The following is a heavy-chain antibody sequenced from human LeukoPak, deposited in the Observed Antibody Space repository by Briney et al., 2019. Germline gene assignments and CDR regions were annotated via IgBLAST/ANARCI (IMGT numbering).Heavy chain of an antibody. CDR1: GYSFTSYW. D-gene: IGHD3-9*01. V-gene: IGHV5-10-1*01. J-gene: IGHJ6*02. CDR2: IDPSDSYT. CDR3: ASRRPDILTGYYNSYYYGMDV. Sequence: PGESLKISCKGSGYSFTSYWISWVRQMPGKGLEWMGRIDPSDSYTNYSPSFQGYVTISADKSISTAYLQWSSLKASDTAMYYCASRRPDILTGYYNSYYYGMDVWGQGTTVTVSS.